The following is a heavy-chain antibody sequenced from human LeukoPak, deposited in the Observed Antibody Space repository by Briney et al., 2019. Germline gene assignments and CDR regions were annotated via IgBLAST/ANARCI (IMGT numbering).Heavy chain of an antibody. CDR1: GFTFSSYG. V-gene: IGHV3-30*03. J-gene: IGHJ4*02. CDR3: ARDFFWGVCGGDCYSEALDY. D-gene: IGHD2-21*01. CDR2: ISYDGSNK. Sequence: GGSLRLSCAASGFTFSSYGMHWVRQAPGKGLEWVAVISYDGSNKYYADSVKGRFTISRDNSKNTLYLQMNSLRAEDTAVYYCARDFFWGVCGGDCYSEALDYWGQGTLVTVSS.